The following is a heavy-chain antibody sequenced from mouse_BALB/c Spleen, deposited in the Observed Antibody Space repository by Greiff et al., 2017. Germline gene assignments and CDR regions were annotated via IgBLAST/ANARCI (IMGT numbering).Heavy chain of an antibody. CDR2: ISSGGGST. J-gene: IGHJ4*01. V-gene: IGHV5-12-1*01. D-gene: IGHD2-1*01. CDR3: ARQGYGIIMDY. Sequence: EVKVEESGGGLVKPGGSLKLSCAASGFAFSSYDMSWVRQTPEKRLEWVAYISSGGGSTYYPDTVKGRFTISRDNAKNTLYLQMSSLKSEDTAMYYCARQGYGIIMDYWGQGTSVTVSS. CDR1: GFAFSSYD.